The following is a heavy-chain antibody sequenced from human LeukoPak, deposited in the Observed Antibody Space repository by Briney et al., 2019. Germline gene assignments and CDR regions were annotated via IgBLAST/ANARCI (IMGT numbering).Heavy chain of an antibody. Sequence: LISWDGGSTYYADSVKGRFTISRDNSKNSLYLQMNSLRTEDTALHYCAKGDTSNYEYYMDVWGKGTTVTVSS. J-gene: IGHJ6*03. D-gene: IGHD2-2*01. CDR2: ISWDGGST. CDR3: AKGDTSNYEYYMDV. V-gene: IGHV3-43*01.